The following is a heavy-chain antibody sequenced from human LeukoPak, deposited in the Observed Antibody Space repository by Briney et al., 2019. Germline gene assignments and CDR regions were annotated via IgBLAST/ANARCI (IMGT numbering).Heavy chain of an antibody. CDR1: GFTFRSYG. Sequence: GGPLRLSCAASGFTFRSYGMSWVRQAPGKGLEWVSSLSGSGGSTYYADSVKGRFTISRDNSKNTLFLHMNSLRAEDTAVYYCAKALGGYDFDYWGQGILVTVSS. J-gene: IGHJ4*02. CDR2: LSGSGGST. D-gene: IGHD3-16*01. V-gene: IGHV3-23*01. CDR3: AKALGGYDFDY.